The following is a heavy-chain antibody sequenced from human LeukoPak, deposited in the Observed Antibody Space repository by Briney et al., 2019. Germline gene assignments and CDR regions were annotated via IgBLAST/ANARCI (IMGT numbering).Heavy chain of an antibody. Sequence: GGSLRLSCAASGFTFSSYGMHWVRQAPGKGLKWVAVISYDGSNKYYADSVKGRFTISRDNSKNTLYLQMNSLRAEDTAVYYCATKVVTAIGDYWGQGTLVTVSS. CDR1: GFTFSSYG. V-gene: IGHV3-30*03. J-gene: IGHJ4*02. CDR2: ISYDGSNK. CDR3: ATKVVTAIGDY. D-gene: IGHD2-21*02.